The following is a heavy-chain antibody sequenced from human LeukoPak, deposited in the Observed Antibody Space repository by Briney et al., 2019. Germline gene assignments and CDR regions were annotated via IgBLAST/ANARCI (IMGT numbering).Heavy chain of an antibody. CDR3: ARRSAATGANDY. V-gene: IGHV3-74*01. CDR2: IKSDGSTR. J-gene: IGHJ4*02. D-gene: IGHD1-14*01. Sequence: PGGCLRLSCAASGFTFSSYWMHWVRQAPGKGLVWVSRIKSDGSTRNYADSVKGRFTISRDNAKDTLYLQMNSLGAEDTAVYYCARRSAATGANDYWGQGTLVTVSS. CDR1: GFTFSSYW.